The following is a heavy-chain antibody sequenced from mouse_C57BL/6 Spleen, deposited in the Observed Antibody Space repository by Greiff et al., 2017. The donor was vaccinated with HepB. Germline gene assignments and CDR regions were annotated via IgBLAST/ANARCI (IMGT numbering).Heavy chain of an antibody. CDR3: ARDGFTTVVVDYFDY. CDR1: GYTFTSYG. J-gene: IGHJ2*01. Sequence: QVQLQQSGAELARPGASVKLSCKASGYTFTSYGISWVKQRTGQGLEWIGEIYPRSGNTYYNEKFKGKATLTADKSSSTAYMELRSLTSEDSAVYFCARDGFTTVVVDYFDYWGQGTTLTVSS. V-gene: IGHV1-81*01. CDR2: IYPRSGNT. D-gene: IGHD1-1*01.